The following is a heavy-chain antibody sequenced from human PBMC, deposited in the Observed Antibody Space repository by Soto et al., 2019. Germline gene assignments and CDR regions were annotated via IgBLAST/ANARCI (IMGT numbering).Heavy chain of an antibody. CDR3: ARADCSSDTCYFYYGMDV. CDR2: INGGNGNT. D-gene: IGHD2-2*01. V-gene: IGHV1-3*01. CDR1: GYTLTTYA. J-gene: IGHJ6*02. Sequence: GASVKVSCKASGYTLTTYAMHWVRQAPGQRLEWLGWINGGNGNTKYSQNFQDRVTIARDTSASTDYMELSSLTSEDTAVYYCARADCSSDTCYFYYGMDVWGQGTTVTVSS.